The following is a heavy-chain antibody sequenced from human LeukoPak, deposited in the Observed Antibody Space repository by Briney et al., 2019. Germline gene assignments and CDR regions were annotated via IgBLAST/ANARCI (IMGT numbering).Heavy chain of an antibody. CDR3: ARATYDYGDPGFDF. CDR2: IYSDGGT. D-gene: IGHD4-17*01. J-gene: IGHJ4*02. V-gene: IGHV4-39*07. Sequence: SETLSLTCTVSGDSMSRDYYFWGWIRQPTGQKLEWIGSIYSDGGTHYNPSFNSRLTISADMSRNQFSLNLRSMTPADTAVYYCARATYDYGDPGFDFWGQGTLVTVSS. CDR1: GDSMSRDYYF.